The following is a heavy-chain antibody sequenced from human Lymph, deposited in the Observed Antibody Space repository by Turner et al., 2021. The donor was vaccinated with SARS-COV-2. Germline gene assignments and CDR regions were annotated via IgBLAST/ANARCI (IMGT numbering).Heavy chain of an antibody. CDR2: IYSGGST. CDR1: GFTVSSNY. CDR3: ARDEGHYGMDV. V-gene: IGHV3-53*04. Sequence: EVQLVESGGGLVQPGGSLRLSCAASGFTVSSNYMTWVRQAPGKGMEWVSVIYSGGSTYYGDSVKGRFTISRHNSKHTLYLQMNSLRAEDTAVYYCARDEGHYGMDVWGQGTTVTVSS. J-gene: IGHJ6*02.